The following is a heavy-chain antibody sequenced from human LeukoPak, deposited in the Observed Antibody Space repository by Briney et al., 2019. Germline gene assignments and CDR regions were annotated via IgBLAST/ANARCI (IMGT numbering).Heavy chain of an antibody. CDR1: GFTVSSNY. CDR2: IYIGGST. CDR3: AYGMDV. J-gene: IGHJ6*02. Sequence: PGGSLRLSSAASGFTVSSNYMSWVRQAPGKGLEWVSVIYIGGSTYYADSVKGRFTISRDNSKNTLYLQMNSLRAEDTAVYYCAYGMDVWGQGTTVTVSS. V-gene: IGHV3-53*01.